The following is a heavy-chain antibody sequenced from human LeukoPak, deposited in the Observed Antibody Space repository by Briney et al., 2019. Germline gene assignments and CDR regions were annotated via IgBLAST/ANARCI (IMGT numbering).Heavy chain of an antibody. J-gene: IGHJ6*02. CDR3: ARHTMGYTVVTGHYYYGMDV. CDR2: IYPGDSDT. D-gene: IGHD4-23*01. Sequence: GESLKISCKGSGYSFTSYWIGWVRQMPGKGLEWMGIIYPGDSDTRYSPSFQGQVTISADKSISTAYLQWSTLKASDTAMYYCARHTMGYTVVTGHYYYGMDVWGQGTTVTVSS. CDR1: GYSFTSYW. V-gene: IGHV5-51*01.